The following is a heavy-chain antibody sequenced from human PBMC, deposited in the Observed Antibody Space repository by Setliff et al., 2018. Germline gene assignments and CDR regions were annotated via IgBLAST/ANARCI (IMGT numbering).Heavy chain of an antibody. CDR2: TTPIFTTA. CDR3: AIPSSGNFYFDY. CDR1: RGTFSNYA. Sequence: GASVKVSCKTSRGTFSNYAISWVRQAPGQGLEWMGGTTPIFTTANYAQKFQGRVTITADQSTRTAYMELSSLRSEDTAVYYCAIPSSGNFYFDYWGQGTLVTVSS. J-gene: IGHJ4*02. D-gene: IGHD1-26*01. V-gene: IGHV1-69*13.